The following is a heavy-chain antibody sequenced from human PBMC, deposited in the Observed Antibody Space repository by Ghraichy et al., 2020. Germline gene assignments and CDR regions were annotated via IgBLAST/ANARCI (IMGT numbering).Heavy chain of an antibody. CDR2: IYYSGST. CDR1: GGSISSSSYY. J-gene: IGHJ4*02. CDR3: ARDGTRTDTAMASFDY. Sequence: SETLSLTCTVSGGSISSSSYYWGWIRQPPGKGLEWIGSIYYSGSTYYNPSLKSRVTISVDTSKNQFSLKLSSVTAADTAVYYCARDGTRTDTAMASFDYWGQGTLVTVSS. D-gene: IGHD5-18*01. V-gene: IGHV4-39*01.